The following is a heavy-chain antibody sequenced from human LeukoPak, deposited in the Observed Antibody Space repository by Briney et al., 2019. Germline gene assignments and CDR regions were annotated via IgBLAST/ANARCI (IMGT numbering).Heavy chain of an antibody. J-gene: IGHJ6*02. CDR3: ANGDIAAAGNYYYYGMDV. V-gene: IGHV3-23*01. D-gene: IGHD6-13*01. CDR1: AFTFMRDA. CDR2: ITGSGGST. Sequence: PGASLRLALSPSAFTFMRDAMSSGRQTPGKGLWWVSGITGSGGSTYYADSVKGRFTISRDNSKNTLYLQMNSLRAEDTAVYYCANGDIAAAGNYYYYGMDVWGQGTTVTVSS.